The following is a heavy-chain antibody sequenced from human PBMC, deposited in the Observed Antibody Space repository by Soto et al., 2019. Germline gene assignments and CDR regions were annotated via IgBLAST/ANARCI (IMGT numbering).Heavy chain of an antibody. CDR1: GFTFSDYY. Sequence: GGSLRLSCAASGFTFSDYYMSWIRQAPGKGLVWVSYISSSGSTIYYADSVKGRFTISRDNAKNSLYLQMNSLRAEDTAVYYCARDERLRYFDWLLPDYYYYGMDVWGQGSTVTVS. J-gene: IGHJ6*02. CDR2: ISSSGSTI. V-gene: IGHV3-11*01. D-gene: IGHD3-9*01. CDR3: ARDERLRYFDWLLPDYYYYGMDV.